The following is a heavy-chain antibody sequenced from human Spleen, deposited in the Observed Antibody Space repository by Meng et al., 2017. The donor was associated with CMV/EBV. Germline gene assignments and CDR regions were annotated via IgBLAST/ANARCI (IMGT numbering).Heavy chain of an antibody. CDR3: ARDGAVPARPYAYYYGMDV. Sequence: GESLKISCVASGFTVTNTYMSWVRQAPGKGLEWVSVIYSGGTTYYADSVKGRFTISRDNSENTLYLQMSGLRGEDTAMYYCARDGAVPARPYAYYYGMDVWGQGTTVTVSS. CDR1: GFTVTNTY. V-gene: IGHV3-53*01. J-gene: IGHJ6*02. D-gene: IGHD2-2*01. CDR2: IYSGGTT.